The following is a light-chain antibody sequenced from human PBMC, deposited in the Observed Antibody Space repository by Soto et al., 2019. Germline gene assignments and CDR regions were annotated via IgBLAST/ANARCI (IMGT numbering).Light chain of an antibody. Sequence: EIVLTQSPGTLSLSPGERATLSCRASQSVSSTYLAWYQQKAGQAPRLLMYDASSRATGIPDRFSGSGSGTDFTLTISRLEPEDFAVYYCQLHGSSPWTFGQGTKVEIK. CDR3: QLHGSSPWT. V-gene: IGKV3-20*01. CDR2: DAS. J-gene: IGKJ1*01. CDR1: QSVSSTY.